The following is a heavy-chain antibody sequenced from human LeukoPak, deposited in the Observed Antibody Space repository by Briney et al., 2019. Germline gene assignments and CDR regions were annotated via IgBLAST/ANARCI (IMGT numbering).Heavy chain of an antibody. Sequence: PGGSLRLSCAASGFTFSSYEMSWVRQAPGKGLEWVANIKQDGSEKYYVDSVKGRFTISRDNAKNSLYLQMNSLRAEDTAVYYCARWGYDFWSGYNGRTLDYWGQGTLVTVSS. CDR1: GFTFSSYE. J-gene: IGHJ4*02. D-gene: IGHD3-3*01. V-gene: IGHV3-7*01. CDR3: ARWGYDFWSGYNGRTLDY. CDR2: IKQDGSEK.